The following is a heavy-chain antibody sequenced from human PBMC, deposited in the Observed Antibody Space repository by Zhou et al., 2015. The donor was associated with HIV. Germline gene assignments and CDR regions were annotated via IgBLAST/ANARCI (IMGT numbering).Heavy chain of an antibody. V-gene: IGHV3-9*03. J-gene: IGHJ4*02. D-gene: IGHD1-7*01. CDR2: ISWNSGSI. CDR1: GFTFDDYA. Sequence: EVQLLESGGDLVKPGGSLRLSCAASGFTFDDYAMHWVRQAPGKGLEWVSGISWNSGSIGYADSVKGRFTISRDNAKNSLYLQMNSLRAEDMALYYCAKDREKYNWNYFFDLLGPGNPGHRLL. CDR3: AKDREKYNWNYFFDL.